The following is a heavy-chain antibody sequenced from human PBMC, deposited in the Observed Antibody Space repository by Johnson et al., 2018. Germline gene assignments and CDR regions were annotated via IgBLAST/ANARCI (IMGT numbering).Heavy chain of an antibody. Sequence: QVQLVESGGGVVQPGRSLRLSCSASGFTFSSYAMHWVRQAPGKGLEWLAVISHDGSKKYYADSVKGRFTVPRDNGNNILYLQMDRRRTDDTGVYYCGNGNLRFGELSSRDSWGQGTLVSVSS. J-gene: IGHJ4*02. CDR2: ISHDGSKK. CDR3: GNGNLRFGELSSRDS. V-gene: IGHV3-30*03. CDR1: GFTFSSYA. D-gene: IGHD3-10*01.